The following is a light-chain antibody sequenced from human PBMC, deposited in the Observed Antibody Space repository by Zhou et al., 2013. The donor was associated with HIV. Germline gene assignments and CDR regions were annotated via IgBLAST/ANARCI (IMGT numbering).Light chain of an antibody. CDR1: QGITSY. V-gene: IGKV1-9*01. Sequence: DIQLTQSPSFLSASVGDSVTITCRASQGITSYLAWYQQKPGKAPKLLIYAASTLQSGVPSRFSGRGFGTEFTLTISSLQPEDFATYFCQQLNTYPSFTFGPGTKVDIK. J-gene: IGKJ3*01. CDR2: AAS. CDR3: QQLNTYPSFT.